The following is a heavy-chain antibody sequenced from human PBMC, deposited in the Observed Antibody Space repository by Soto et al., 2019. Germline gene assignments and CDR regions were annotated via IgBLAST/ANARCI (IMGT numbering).Heavy chain of an antibody. CDR3: PLRETDFDY. J-gene: IGHJ4*02. CDR1: GYTFTSYA. CDR2: INAGNGNT. V-gene: IGHV1-3*01. Sequence: QVQLVQSGAEVKKPGASVKVSCKASGYTFTSYAMHWVRQAPGQRLEWMGWINAGNGNTKYSQKSQGRVTITRDTSATNYYLDLHSLRPADTAFYYCPLRETDFDYWGQGPLLPVSS.